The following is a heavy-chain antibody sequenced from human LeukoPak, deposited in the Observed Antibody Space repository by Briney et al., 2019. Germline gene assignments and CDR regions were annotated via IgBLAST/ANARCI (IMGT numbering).Heavy chain of an antibody. Sequence: GGSLRLSCAASGFTFDDYAMHWVRQAPGKGLEWVSGISWNSGSIGYADSVKGRFTISRDNAKNSLYLQMNSLRAEDTAVYYCARDLGGSSSWGQGTLVTVSS. D-gene: IGHD6-6*01. CDR3: ARDLGGSSS. CDR2: ISWNSGSI. CDR1: GFTFDDYA. J-gene: IGHJ5*02. V-gene: IGHV3-9*01.